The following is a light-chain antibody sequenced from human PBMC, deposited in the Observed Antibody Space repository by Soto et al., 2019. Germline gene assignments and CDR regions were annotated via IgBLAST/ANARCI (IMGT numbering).Light chain of an antibody. J-gene: IGKJ1*01. Sequence: EIVLTQSPGTRSLSPGERATLSCRASQSVSTRYLAWYQQKPGQAPRLLIYGASSRATGIPDRFSGSGSGTDFTLTISRLEPEDFAVYYCQQYGSSPPWTFGQGTKVEIK. CDR2: GAS. V-gene: IGKV3-20*01. CDR1: QSVSTRY. CDR3: QQYGSSPPWT.